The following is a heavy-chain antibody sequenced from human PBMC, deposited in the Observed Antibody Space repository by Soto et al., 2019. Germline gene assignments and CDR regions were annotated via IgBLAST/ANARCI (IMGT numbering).Heavy chain of an antibody. J-gene: IGHJ4*02. Sequence: SVKVSCKASGGTFSSYAISWVRQAPGQGLEWMGVIIPIGGTTNYAQKFQGRVTMTGDASTSTVYMELSSLRSEDTAVYYCARALDYWGQGTLVTVSS. CDR1: GGTFSSYA. CDR2: IIPIGGTT. CDR3: ARALDY. V-gene: IGHV1-69*13.